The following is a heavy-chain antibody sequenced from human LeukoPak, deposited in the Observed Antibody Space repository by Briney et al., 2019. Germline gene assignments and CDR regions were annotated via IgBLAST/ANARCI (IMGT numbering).Heavy chain of an antibody. Sequence: ASVKVSCKASGYTFTSYDINWVRQATGQGLEWMGWMNPNSGNTGYAQKFQGRVTITRNTSISTAYMELSSLRSEDTAVYYCVAAGTMGTYYYYYYMDVWGKGTTVTVSS. CDR3: VAAGTMGTYYYYYYMDV. V-gene: IGHV1-8*03. CDR1: GYTFTSYD. D-gene: IGHD1-7*01. J-gene: IGHJ6*03. CDR2: MNPNSGNT.